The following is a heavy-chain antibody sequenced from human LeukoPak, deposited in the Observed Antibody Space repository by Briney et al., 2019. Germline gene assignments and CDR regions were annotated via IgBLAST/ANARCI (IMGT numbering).Heavy chain of an antibody. CDR1: RYTFTGYY. CDR2: INPNSGGT. D-gene: IGHD2-2*01. Sequence: GASVKVSCKASRYTFTGYYMHWVRQAPGQGLEWMGRINPNSGGTNYAQKFQGRVTMTRDTSISTAYMELSRLRSDDTAVYYCARDLNAWYQLLFYWGQGTLVTVSS. V-gene: IGHV1-2*06. J-gene: IGHJ4*02. CDR3: ARDLNAWYQLLFY.